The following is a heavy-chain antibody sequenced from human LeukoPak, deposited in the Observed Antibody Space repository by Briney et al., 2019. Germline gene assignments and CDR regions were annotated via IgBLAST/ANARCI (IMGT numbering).Heavy chain of an antibody. CDR3: ARVFFLGRRVGPTTVTTFSRYYFDY. Sequence: GGSLRLSCAASGFTFSSYSMNWVRQAPGKGLEWVSSISSSSSYIYYADSVRGRFTISRDNAKNSLYLQVNSLRAEDTAVYYCARVFFLGRRVGPTTVTTFSRYYFDYWGQGTLVTVSS. CDR2: ISSSSSYI. CDR1: GFTFSSYS. V-gene: IGHV3-21*01. D-gene: IGHD4-17*01. J-gene: IGHJ4*02.